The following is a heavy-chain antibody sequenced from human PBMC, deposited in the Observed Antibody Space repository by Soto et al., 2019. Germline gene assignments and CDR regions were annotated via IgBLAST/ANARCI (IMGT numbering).Heavy chain of an antibody. Sequence: GGALRLSCASSGFTFINYAVSWVRQSPGRGLEWVASISDRGGSTKYADSVNGRFTISRDNSRNTLFLQMDTLRAEDTAVYYCARLPYSYVSLYFFDFWGQGTLVTVSS. D-gene: IGHD5-18*01. J-gene: IGHJ4*02. CDR1: GFTFINYA. CDR3: ARLPYSYVSLYFFDF. V-gene: IGHV3-23*01. CDR2: ISDRGGST.